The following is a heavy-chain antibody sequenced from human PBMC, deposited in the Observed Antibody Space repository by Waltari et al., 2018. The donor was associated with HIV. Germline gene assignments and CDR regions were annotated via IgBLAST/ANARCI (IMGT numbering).Heavy chain of an antibody. CDR1: GYSFRNYA. J-gene: IGHJ4*02. CDR3: ARGNSMLRMAELDY. CDR2: ISADKRDS. D-gene: IGHD3-10*02. Sequence: QVNLVQSGAEVKKPGASVKISCEASGYSFRNYASNWVRQAPGQGLEWMGWISADKRDSKYAEKVQGRVTITTDTSTNTAYIEIRGLRSDDTAVYFCARGNSMLRMAELDYWGQGTLVTVSS. V-gene: IGHV1-18*01.